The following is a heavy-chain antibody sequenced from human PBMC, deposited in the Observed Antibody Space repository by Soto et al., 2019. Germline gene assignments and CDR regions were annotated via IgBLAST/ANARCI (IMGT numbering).Heavy chain of an antibody. V-gene: IGHV3-23*01. Sequence: GGSLRLSCAASGFTFSSYAMSWVRQAPGKGLEWVSAISGSGGSTYYADSVKGRFTISRDNSKNTLYLQMNSLRAEDTAVYYCAKYISGWYPADYYYGMDVWSQGTTVTVSS. D-gene: IGHD6-19*01. J-gene: IGHJ6*02. CDR3: AKYISGWYPADYYYGMDV. CDR2: ISGSGGST. CDR1: GFTFSSYA.